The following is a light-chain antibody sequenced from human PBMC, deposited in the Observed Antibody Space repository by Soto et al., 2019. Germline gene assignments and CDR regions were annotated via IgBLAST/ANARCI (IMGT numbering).Light chain of an antibody. J-gene: IGLJ2*01. CDR3: SSYTSSRTLV. CDR1: SSDVGGYNY. V-gene: IGLV2-14*01. CDR2: EVS. Sequence: QSVLTQPASVSGSPGQSITISCTGTSSDVGGYNYVSWYQQHPGKAPKLMIYEVSNRPSGVSNPFSGSKSGNTASLTISGLQAEDEADYYCSSYTSSRTLVFGGGTKVTVL.